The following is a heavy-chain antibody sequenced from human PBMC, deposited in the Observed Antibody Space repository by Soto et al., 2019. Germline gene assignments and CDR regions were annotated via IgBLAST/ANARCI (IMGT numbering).Heavy chain of an antibody. J-gene: IGHJ6*02. V-gene: IGHV4-34*01. CDR2: INHSGST. Sequence: QVQLQQWGAGLLKPSETLYLTCAVYGGSFSGYYWSWIRQPPGKGLEWIGEINHSGSTNYNPSLKSRVTISVDTSKNQFSLKLSSVTAADTAVYYCASLMGSTIFGVIVGGMDVWGQGTTVTVSS. CDR3: ASLMGSTIFGVIVGGMDV. CDR1: GGSFSGYY. D-gene: IGHD3-3*01.